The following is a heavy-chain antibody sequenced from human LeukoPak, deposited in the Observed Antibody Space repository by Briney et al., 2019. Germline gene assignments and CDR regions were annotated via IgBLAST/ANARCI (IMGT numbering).Heavy chain of an antibody. D-gene: IGHD3-10*01. J-gene: IGHJ4*02. CDR3: AKEGSGSREIDY. CDR1: GFTFSSHG. Sequence: GGSLRLSCAASGFTFSSHGMHWVRQAPGKGLEWVALISDGGTNEYYADSVKGRFTISRDNSRNTLYLQMNSLRAEDTAVYYCAKEGSGSREIDYWGQGTLVTVSS. V-gene: IGHV3-30*18. CDR2: ISDGGTNE.